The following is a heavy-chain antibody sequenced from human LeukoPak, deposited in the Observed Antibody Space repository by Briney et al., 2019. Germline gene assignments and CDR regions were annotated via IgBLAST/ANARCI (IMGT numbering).Heavy chain of an antibody. J-gene: IGHJ4*02. V-gene: IGHV1-69*13. CDR3: ARVSGAGTPFDS. CDR1: GGTFSSYT. CDR2: IIPIFGTA. D-gene: IGHD3-10*01. Sequence: SVKLSCTASGGTFSSYTISWVRQAPGQGLEWMGGIIPIFGTANYAQPFQGRVTITADESTSTAYMELRSLRSEDTAVYYCARVSGAGTPFDSWGQGNLVPVSS.